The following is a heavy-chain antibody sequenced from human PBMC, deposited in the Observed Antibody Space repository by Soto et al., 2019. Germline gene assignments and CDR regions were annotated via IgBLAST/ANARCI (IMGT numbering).Heavy chain of an antibody. J-gene: IGHJ4*02. CDR3: ARDLAAAAY. D-gene: IGHD6-13*01. Sequence: ASVKVSCKASGYTFTSYAMHWVRQAPGQRLEWMGWINAGNGSTNYAQKFQGRVTVTRDTSTSTVYLELSSLRSDDTAVYYCARDLAAAAYWGQGTLVTVSS. CDR1: GYTFTSYA. CDR2: INAGNGST. V-gene: IGHV1-3*01.